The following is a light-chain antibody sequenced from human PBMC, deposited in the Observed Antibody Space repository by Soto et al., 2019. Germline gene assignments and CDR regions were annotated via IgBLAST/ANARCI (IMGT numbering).Light chain of an antibody. CDR1: QSVLSSSNNKHY. CDR3: HQYYGAPVT. V-gene: IGKV4-1*01. J-gene: IGKJ4*01. Sequence: DIVMTQSPDSLAVSLGERATINCKSSQSVLSSSNNKHYLAWYQQKPGQPPKLLILWASTRESGVADRFSGSGSGTDFTLTISSLQAEDVAVYYCHQYYGAPVTFGGGTKVEIK. CDR2: WAS.